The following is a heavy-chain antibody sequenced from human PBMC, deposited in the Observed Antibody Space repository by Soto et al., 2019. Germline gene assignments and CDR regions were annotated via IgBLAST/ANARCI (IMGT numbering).Heavy chain of an antibody. CDR3: AKDPSSGFDY. Sequence: QVQLVESGGGVVQPGRSLRLSCAASGFTFSSYGMHWVRQAPGKGLEWVAVISYDGSNKYCADSVKGRFTISRDNSKNTLYLQMNSLRAEDTAVYYCAKDPSSGFDYWGQGTLVTVSS. D-gene: IGHD3-22*01. J-gene: IGHJ4*02. CDR1: GFTFSSYG. CDR2: ISYDGSNK. V-gene: IGHV3-30*18.